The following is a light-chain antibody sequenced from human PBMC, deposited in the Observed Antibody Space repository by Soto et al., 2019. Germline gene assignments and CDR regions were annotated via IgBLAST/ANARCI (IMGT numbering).Light chain of an antibody. CDR3: QHHNNYWT. J-gene: IGKJ1*01. CDR1: QNINSD. CDR2: RAS. Sequence: DVQMTQSPSTLSASVGDRVTITCRASQNINSDLAWYQQKPGKAPQLLIYRASSLESGVPSRFSGSGSGTEFTLTITSLQPDDFATYYCQHHNNYWTFGHGTRVDIK. V-gene: IGKV1-5*03.